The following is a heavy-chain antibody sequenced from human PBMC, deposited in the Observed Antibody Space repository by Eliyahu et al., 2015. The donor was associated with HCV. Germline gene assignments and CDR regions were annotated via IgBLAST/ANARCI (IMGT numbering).Heavy chain of an antibody. CDR3: ARLGAAPGTVDP. CDR1: GGXXXSXSYY. J-gene: IGHJ5*02. Sequence: LQLQESGPRLVKPSXTLSLTXTVSGGXXXSXSYYWGWFRQPPGKGLGWIGNILYSGSTYYNPSLKSRVTIFVDTSKNQFSLKLSSVTAADTAVYYCARLGAAPGTVDPWGQGTLVTVPS. V-gene: IGHV4-39*01. CDR2: ILYSGST. D-gene: IGHD6-13*01.